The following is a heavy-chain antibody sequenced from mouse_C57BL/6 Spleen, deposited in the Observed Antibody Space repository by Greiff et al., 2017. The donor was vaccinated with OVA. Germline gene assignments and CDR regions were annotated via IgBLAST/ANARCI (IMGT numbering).Heavy chain of an antibody. CDR2: IYPNSGST. J-gene: IGHJ3*01. Sequence: QVQLQQPGAELVTPGASVKLSFKASGYTFPSYWLHWVTPRPGQGLEWIGMIYPNSGSTNYNEKFKSKATLTVDKSSSTAYMQHSSLTAEDSAVYYCGRLPSDIRFAYWGQGTLVTVSA. D-gene: IGHD3-1*01. V-gene: IGHV1-64*01. CDR3: GRLPSDIRFAY. CDR1: GYTFPSYW.